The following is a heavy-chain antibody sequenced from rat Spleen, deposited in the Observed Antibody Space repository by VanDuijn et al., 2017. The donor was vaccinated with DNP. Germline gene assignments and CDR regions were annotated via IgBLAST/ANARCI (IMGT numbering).Heavy chain of an antibody. Sequence: EVQLVESGGGLVQPGRSLKLSCAASGFSFRNYYMAWVRQSTKKGLEWVAIISHSDGITYYRDSVKGRFTITRAKAKNTLSLQMDSRRSEDTATYYCARHGEIRGSFDYWGHGVMVTVSS. D-gene: IGHD4-4*01. CDR1: GFSFRNYY. J-gene: IGHJ2*01. CDR2: ISHSDGIT. CDR3: ARHGEIRGSFDY. V-gene: IGHV5-25*01.